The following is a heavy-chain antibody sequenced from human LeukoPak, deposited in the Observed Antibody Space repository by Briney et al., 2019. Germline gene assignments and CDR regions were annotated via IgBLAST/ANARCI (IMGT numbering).Heavy chain of an antibody. D-gene: IGHD2-8*01. Sequence: GGSLRLSCAASGFTFGSYAMSWVRQAPRKGLEWVSGISGGGGTTYYAKSVKGRFTISRDNSKNTLYLQMNSLRADDTAVYYCAKDRGHGRLIAFYFDYWGQGTLVTVSS. CDR1: GFTFGSYA. CDR2: ISGGGGTT. CDR3: AKDRGHGRLIAFYFDY. V-gene: IGHV3-23*01. J-gene: IGHJ4*02.